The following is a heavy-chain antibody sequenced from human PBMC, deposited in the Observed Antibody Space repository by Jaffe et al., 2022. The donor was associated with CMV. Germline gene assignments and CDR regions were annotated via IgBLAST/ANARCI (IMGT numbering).Heavy chain of an antibody. Sequence: QVQLVESGGGVVQPGRSLRLSCAASGFTFSSYGMHWVRQAPGKGLEWVAVISYDGSNKYYADSVKGRFTISRDNSKNTLYLQMNSLRAEDTAVYYCAKDSMKGVRGSGSYFWYYYYGMDVWGQGTTVTVSS. CDR3: AKDSMKGVRGSGSYFWYYYYGMDV. CDR2: ISYDGSNK. CDR1: GFTFSSYG. J-gene: IGHJ6*02. V-gene: IGHV3-30*18. D-gene: IGHD3-10*01.